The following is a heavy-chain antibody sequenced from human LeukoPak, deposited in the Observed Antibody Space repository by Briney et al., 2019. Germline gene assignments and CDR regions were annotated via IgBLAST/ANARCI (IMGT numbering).Heavy chain of an antibody. V-gene: IGHV1-69*01. J-gene: IGHJ4*02. CDR3: ARTSPYSSGILRPTFDY. CDR1: GGTFSSYA. CDR2: IIPIFGTA. Sequence: ASVKVSCKASGGTFSSYAISWVRQAPGQGLEWMGGIIPIFGTANYAQKFQGRVTITADESTSTAYMELSSLRSEHTAVYYCARTSPYSSGILRPTFDYWGQGTLVTVSS. D-gene: IGHD6-19*01.